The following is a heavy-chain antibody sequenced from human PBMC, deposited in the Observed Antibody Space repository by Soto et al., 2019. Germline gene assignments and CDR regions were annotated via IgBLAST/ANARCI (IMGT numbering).Heavy chain of an antibody. CDR2: ISGSGDKT. D-gene: IGHD6-13*01. V-gene: IGHV3-23*01. J-gene: IGHJ4*02. CDR3: AKDGKIAAAGTCVKYFDY. CDR1: VFTFSSYA. Sequence: PVGSLRLSCAASVFTFSSYAMSCVRHSPGKGLEWVSAISGSGDKTYYADSVKGRFTISRDNSKNTLYLQMNSLRAEDTAVYYCAKDGKIAAAGTCVKYFDYGGQPNRVTVPQ.